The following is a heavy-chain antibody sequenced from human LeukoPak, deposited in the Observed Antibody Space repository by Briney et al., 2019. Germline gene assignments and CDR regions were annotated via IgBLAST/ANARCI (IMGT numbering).Heavy chain of an antibody. CDR1: GFTFNYYG. J-gene: IGHJ5*02. V-gene: IGHV3-74*01. CDR3: AKSNWFDP. CDR2: INGDGTST. Sequence: GGSLRLSCAASGFTFNYYGLSWVRQAPGKGLVWVSRINGDGTSTNYADSVKGRFTISRDNAKNTLYLQMSSLRAEDTAVYYCAKSNWFDPWGQGTLVTVSS.